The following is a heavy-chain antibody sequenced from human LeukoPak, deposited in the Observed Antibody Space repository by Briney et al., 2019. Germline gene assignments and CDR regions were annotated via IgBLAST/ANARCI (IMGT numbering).Heavy chain of an antibody. Sequence: GGSLRLSCAASGFSFNNYVMSWVRQAPGKGLEWVSAISGDGARTYYADSVKGRFTISRDNSKNTLDLQMNSLRAEDTAIYYCAKTVVVITFRFDSWGQGSQVTVSS. CDR2: ISGDGART. V-gene: IGHV3-23*01. CDR3: AKTVVVITFRFDS. J-gene: IGHJ4*02. CDR1: GFSFNNYV. D-gene: IGHD2-21*01.